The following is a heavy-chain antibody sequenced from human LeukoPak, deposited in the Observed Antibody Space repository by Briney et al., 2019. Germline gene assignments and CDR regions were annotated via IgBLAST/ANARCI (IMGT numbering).Heavy chain of an antibody. V-gene: IGHV4-59*01. CDR2: IYYSGST. Sequence: SETPSLTCTVSGGSSSSYYWSWIRQPPGKGLEWIGYIYYSGSTNYNPSLKSRVTISVDTSKNQFSLKLSSVTAADTAMYYCARGWVYGSGSYHFDYWGQGTLVIVSS. J-gene: IGHJ4*02. CDR3: ARGWVYGSGSYHFDY. D-gene: IGHD3-10*01. CDR1: GGSSSSYY.